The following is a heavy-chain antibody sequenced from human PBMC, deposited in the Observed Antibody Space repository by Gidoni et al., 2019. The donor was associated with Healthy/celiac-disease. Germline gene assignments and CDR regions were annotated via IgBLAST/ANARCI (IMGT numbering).Heavy chain of an antibody. J-gene: IGHJ4*02. V-gene: IGHV4-31*03. CDR2: IYYSGST. Sequence: QVQLQESGPGLVKPSQTLSLTCTVSGGSISSGGYYWSWIRQHPGKGLEWIGYIYYSGSTYYNPSLKSRVTISVDTSKNQFSLKLSSVTAADTAVYYCARENPIFGVVITVGYFDYWGQGTLVTVSS. CDR1: GGSISSGGYY. D-gene: IGHD3-3*01. CDR3: ARENPIFGVVITVGYFDY.